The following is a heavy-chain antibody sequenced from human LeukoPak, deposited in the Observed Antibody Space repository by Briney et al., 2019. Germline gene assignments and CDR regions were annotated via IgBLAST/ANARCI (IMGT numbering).Heavy chain of an antibody. CDR1: GFTFSRYW. CDR2: IRSDGSTT. J-gene: IGHJ4*02. V-gene: IGHV3-74*01. D-gene: IGHD1-26*01. CDR3: VRDNRSYNFDY. Sequence: GGSLRLSCAASGFTFSRYWMHWVRQAPGKGLVWVLCIRSDGSTTSIADSAKGRFTISRDNAKNTVYLQMNSLRAEDTAVYYCVRDNRSYNFDYWGQGTLVTVSS.